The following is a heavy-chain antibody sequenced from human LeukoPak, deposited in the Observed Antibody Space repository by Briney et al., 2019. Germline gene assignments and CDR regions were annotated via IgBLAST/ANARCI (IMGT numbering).Heavy chain of an antibody. CDR3: ARVSPVSDAFDI. J-gene: IGHJ3*02. CDR2: IGTAGDT. V-gene: IGHV3-13*01. Sequence: GGSLRLSCAASGFTFSSYDMHWVRQATGKGLEWVSAIGTAGDTYYPGSVKGRFTISRENAKNSLYLQMNSLRAGDTAVYYCARVSPVSDAFDIWGQGTMVTVSS. CDR1: GFTFSSYD.